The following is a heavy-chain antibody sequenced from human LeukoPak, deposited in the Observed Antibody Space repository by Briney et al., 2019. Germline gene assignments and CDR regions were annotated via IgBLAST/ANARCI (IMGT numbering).Heavy chain of an antibody. J-gene: IGHJ4*02. CDR3: ARGGHRQKEF. CDR2: INPDGSGK. D-gene: IGHD3-10*01. V-gene: IGHV3-7*01. CDR1: GFPFSSYA. Sequence: QTGGSLRLSCAASGFPFSSYAMTWVRQAPGKGLEWVAIINPDGSGKYSVDSVKGRFTISRDNAKNSLYLQMSSLRAEDTAVYYCARGGHRQKEFWGQGTLVTVSS.